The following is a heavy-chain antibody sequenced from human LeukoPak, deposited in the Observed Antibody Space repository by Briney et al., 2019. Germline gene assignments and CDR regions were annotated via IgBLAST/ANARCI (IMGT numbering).Heavy chain of an antibody. Sequence: KAGGSLRLSCAASGFTFSSYSVNWVRQAPGKGLEWVSSISSSSSYIYYADSVKGRFTISRDNAKNSLYLQMNSLRAEDTAVYYCARGRGHYYGSGSYENWFDPWGQGTLVTVSS. V-gene: IGHV3-21*01. CDR1: GFTFSSYS. CDR2: ISSSSSYI. CDR3: ARGRGHYYGSGSYENWFDP. D-gene: IGHD3-10*01. J-gene: IGHJ5*02.